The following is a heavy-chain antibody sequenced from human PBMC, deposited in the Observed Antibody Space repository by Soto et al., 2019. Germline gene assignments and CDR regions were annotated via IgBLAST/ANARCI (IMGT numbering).Heavy chain of an antibody. CDR2: IPGSGGNT. CDR1: GLSVRNSG. D-gene: IGHD2-15*01. Sequence: WSLRLAXASSGLSVRNSGMTWVRQAPGQGLEWVSGIPGSGGNTYYRDSVKGRFTISRDNSQGTVHLQMNSLGADDTAVYYCAKEGAASGSPLFGTRGQRPLVTVPS. V-gene: IGHV3-23*01. CDR3: AKEGAASGSPLFGT. J-gene: IGHJ4*02.